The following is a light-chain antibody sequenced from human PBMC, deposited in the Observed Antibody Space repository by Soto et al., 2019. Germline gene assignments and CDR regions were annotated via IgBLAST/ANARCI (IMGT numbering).Light chain of an antibody. CDR2: WAS. CDR1: QSVLYSSNNKNY. CDR3: QQYYTTPSPT. Sequence: DIVMTQSPDSLAVSLGESATINCKSSQSVLYSSNNKNYLAWYQQKPGQPPKLLIYWASTRESGVPDRFSGSGSETDFTLTISSLQAEDVAVYHCQQYYTTPSPTFGGGTKVEIK. J-gene: IGKJ4*01. V-gene: IGKV4-1*01.